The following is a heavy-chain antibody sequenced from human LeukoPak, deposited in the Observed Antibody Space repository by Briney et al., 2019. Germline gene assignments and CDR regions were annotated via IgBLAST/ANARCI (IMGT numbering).Heavy chain of an antibody. J-gene: IGHJ4*02. Sequence: ASVKVSCKASGYTFTSYDINWVRHATGQGLEWMGWMSPNSGDTGYAQKLQGRVTMTTDTSTSTAYMELRSLRSDDTAVYYCARDSSGKDTVIDYWGQGTLVTVSS. V-gene: IGHV1-8*01. CDR2: MSPNSGDT. CDR1: GYTFTSYD. D-gene: IGHD2-15*01. CDR3: ARDSSGKDTVIDY.